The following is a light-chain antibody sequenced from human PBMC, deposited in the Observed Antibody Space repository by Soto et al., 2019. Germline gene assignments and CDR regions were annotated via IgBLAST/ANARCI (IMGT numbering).Light chain of an antibody. CDR2: GAS. CDR1: QSVSSSY. CDR3: HQYGTSLPIT. Sequence: IVLNQSPGALSLSQGERATLSCRASQSVSSSYLAWYQQKPGQAPRLLIYGASSRATGIPDRFSGSGSGTDFTLTISRLEPEDFAVYYCHQYGTSLPITFCEGGLLEVK. V-gene: IGKV3-20*01. J-gene: IGKJ5*01.